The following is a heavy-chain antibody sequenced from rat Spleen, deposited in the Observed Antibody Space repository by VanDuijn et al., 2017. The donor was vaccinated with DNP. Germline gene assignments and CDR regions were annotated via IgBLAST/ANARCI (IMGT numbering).Heavy chain of an antibody. CDR3: ARWEGINAY. D-gene: IGHD1-11*01. Sequence: QVQLKESGPGLVQPSQTLSLTCTVSGFSLTSYGVIWVRQPPGKGLEWIAAISSGGITYYNSALKSRLSISRDTSKSQVFLKMNSLQTEDTAMYFCARWEGINAYWGQGTLVTVSS. V-gene: IGHV2S12*01. CDR2: ISSGGIT. CDR1: GFSLTSYG. J-gene: IGHJ3*01.